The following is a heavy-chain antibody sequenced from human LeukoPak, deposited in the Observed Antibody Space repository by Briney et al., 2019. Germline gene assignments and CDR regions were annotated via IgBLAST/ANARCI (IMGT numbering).Heavy chain of an antibody. D-gene: IGHD3-10*01. CDR3: ARGGTTYFSGSGTHP. V-gene: IGHV4-34*01. CDR2: INRRGTT. CDR1: GGSFSGFF. J-gene: IGHJ5*02. Sequence: PSETLSLTCGVSGGSFSGFFWTWIRQSPGRGPEWIGEINRRGTTFYNPSLESRLAISLDTSPNQFFLNLTSVTAADTAVYFCARGGTTYFSGSGTHPWGQGTLVTVSS.